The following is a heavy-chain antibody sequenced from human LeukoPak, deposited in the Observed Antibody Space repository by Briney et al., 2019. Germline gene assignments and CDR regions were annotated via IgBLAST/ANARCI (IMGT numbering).Heavy chain of an antibody. Sequence: PSETLSLTCTVSGGSISSNKYYWGWIRQPPGKGLEWIGSIYYSGSTYYNPSLKSRVTISVDTSKNQFSLKLSSVTAADTAVYYCATPYSGGYHGLDIWGQGTMVTVS. J-gene: IGHJ3*02. D-gene: IGHD1-26*01. CDR1: GGSISSNKYY. CDR3: ATPYSGGYHGLDI. V-gene: IGHV4-39*01. CDR2: IYYSGST.